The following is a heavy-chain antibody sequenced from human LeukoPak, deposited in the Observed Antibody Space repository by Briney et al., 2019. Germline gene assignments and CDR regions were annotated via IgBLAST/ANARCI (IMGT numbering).Heavy chain of an antibody. CDR1: GFTVSRSY. D-gene: IGHD4-17*01. Sequence: GRSLRLSCAASGFTVSRSYMIWARQAPGKGLEWVSVIYSGGTTYYADSVKGRFTISRDNAKNSLYLQMNSLRAEDTAVYYCARGYGRVDYWGQGTLVTVSS. J-gene: IGHJ4*02. CDR3: ARGYGRVDY. CDR2: IYSGGTT. V-gene: IGHV3-53*01.